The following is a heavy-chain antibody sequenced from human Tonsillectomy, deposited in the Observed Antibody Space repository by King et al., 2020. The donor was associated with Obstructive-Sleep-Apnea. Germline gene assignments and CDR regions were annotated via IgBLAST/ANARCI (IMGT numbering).Heavy chain of an antibody. CDR1: GGSISSSSYY. CDR2: IYYSGST. CDR3: ARGDIVATTFLDY. J-gene: IGHJ4*02. V-gene: IGHV4-39*01. D-gene: IGHD5-12*01. Sequence: QLQESGPGLVELSETLSLTCTVSGGSISSSSYYWGWIRQPPGKGLEWIGSIYYSGSTYYNPSLKSRVTISVDTSKNQFSLKLSSVTAADTAVYYCARGDIVATTFLDYWGQGTLVTVSS.